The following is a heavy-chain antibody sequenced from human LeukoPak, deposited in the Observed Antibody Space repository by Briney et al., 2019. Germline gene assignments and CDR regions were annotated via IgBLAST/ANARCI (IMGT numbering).Heavy chain of an antibody. CDR1: GYTFTRYG. J-gene: IGHJ4*02. CDR2: ISASNGNT. Sequence: ASVKVSRTASGYTFTRYGISWVRQAPGQGLQWLGWISASNGNTNYAQKFRDRVTMSTDTSTGTAYLDVRSLTSDDTAVYYCARDHSNWNYAPDFWGKGTLVIVSS. V-gene: IGHV1-18*01. D-gene: IGHD1-7*01. CDR3: ARDHSNWNYAPDF.